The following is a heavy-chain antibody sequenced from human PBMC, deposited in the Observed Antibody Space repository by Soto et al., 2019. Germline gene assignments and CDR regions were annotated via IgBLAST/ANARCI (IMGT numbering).Heavy chain of an antibody. CDR3: ARGRYGSGSYYSDY. CDR2: INHSGST. V-gene: IGHV4-34*01. J-gene: IGHJ4*02. D-gene: IGHD3-10*01. Sequence: SETLSLTCAVYGGSFSVYYWSWIRHPPGKGLEWIGEINHSGSTNYNPSLKSRVTISVDTSKNQFSLKLSSVTAADTAVYYCARGRYGSGSYYSDYWGQGTLVTVSS. CDR1: GGSFSVYY.